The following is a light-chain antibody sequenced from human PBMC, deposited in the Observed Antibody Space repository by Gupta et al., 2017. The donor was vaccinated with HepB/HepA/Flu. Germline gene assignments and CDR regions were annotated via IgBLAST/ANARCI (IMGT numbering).Light chain of an antibody. CDR1: QSIGTW. J-gene: IGKJ4*01. CDR3: QHYNSYPLT. V-gene: IGKV1-5*03. Sequence: DIQMTQSPFTLSASVGDRVTITCRASQSIGTWLAWFQQKPGKAPKLLIYKASSLETGVPSRFSGSGSGTKFTLTISSLQPDDFAIYHCQHYNSYPLTFGGGTKVEI. CDR2: KAS.